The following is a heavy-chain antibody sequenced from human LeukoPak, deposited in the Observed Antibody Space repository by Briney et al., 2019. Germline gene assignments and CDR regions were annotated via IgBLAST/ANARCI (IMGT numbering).Heavy chain of an antibody. CDR1: GGSISSSSYY. CDR2: IYYSGST. Sequence: SETLSLTCTVSGGSISSSSYYWGWIRQPPGKGLEWIGSIYYSGSTYYNPSLKSRVTISVDTSKNQFSLKLSSVTAADTAVYYCARGPPKYCSSTSCYYKDIWGQGTMVTVSS. CDR3: ARGPPKYCSSTSCYYKDI. V-gene: IGHV4-39*01. J-gene: IGHJ3*02. D-gene: IGHD2-2*01.